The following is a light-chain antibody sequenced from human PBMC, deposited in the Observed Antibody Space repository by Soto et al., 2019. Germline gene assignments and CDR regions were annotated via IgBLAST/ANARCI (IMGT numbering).Light chain of an antibody. CDR1: TSNIGARYD. V-gene: IGLV1-40*01. J-gene: IGLJ2*01. CDR2: GNN. CDR3: QAYDSSLGVV. Sequence: QSVLTQPPSVSGAPGQWVTISCTGSTSNIGARYDVHWYQQLPGTAHKLLIYGNNNRPSGVPDRFSGSKSGSSASLAITGLQADDEADYYCQAYDSSLGVVFGGGTQLTVL.